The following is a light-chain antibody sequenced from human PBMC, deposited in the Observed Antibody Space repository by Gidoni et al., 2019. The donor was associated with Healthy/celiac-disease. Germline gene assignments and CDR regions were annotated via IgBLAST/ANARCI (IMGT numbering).Light chain of an antibody. V-gene: IGLV2-14*01. Sequence: QSALTQPASVSGSPGQSITISCTGTSSDVGGYNYVSCYQQHPGKAPKLMIYDVSNRPSGVSNRFSGSKSGNTASLTISGLQSEDEADYYCSSYTSSSTYVFGTVTKVTVL. CDR2: DVS. CDR1: SSDVGGYNY. CDR3: SSYTSSSTYV. J-gene: IGLJ1*01.